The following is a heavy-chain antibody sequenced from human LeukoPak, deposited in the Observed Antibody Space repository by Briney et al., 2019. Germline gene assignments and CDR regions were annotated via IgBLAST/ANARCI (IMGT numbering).Heavy chain of an antibody. CDR1: GVSINTYY. D-gene: IGHD1-26*01. V-gene: IGHV4-4*09. CDR3: AAGPWELDF. J-gene: IGHJ4*02. CDR2: IYNGGNT. Sequence: SETLSLTCTVSGVSINTYYASWIRQAPGKGLEFIGFIYNGGNTNYNPSLKSRATISVDTSNNQFSLRLTSVAAADTAMYYCAAGPWELDFWGQGTLVTVSS.